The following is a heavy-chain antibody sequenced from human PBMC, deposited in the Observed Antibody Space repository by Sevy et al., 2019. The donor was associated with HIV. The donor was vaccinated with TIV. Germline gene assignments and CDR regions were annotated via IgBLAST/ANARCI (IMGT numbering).Heavy chain of an antibody. V-gene: IGHV4-34*01. J-gene: IGHJ4*02. D-gene: IGHD6-13*01. CDR2: INHSGST. Sequence: SETLSLTCAVYGGSFSGDYWSWIRQPPGKGLEWIGEINHSGSTNYYPSLKSRVTISVDTSKNQFSLKLSSVTAADTAVYYWARASIAAPGAPFDYWGQGTLVTVSS. CDR1: GGSFSGDY. CDR3: ARASIAAPGAPFDY.